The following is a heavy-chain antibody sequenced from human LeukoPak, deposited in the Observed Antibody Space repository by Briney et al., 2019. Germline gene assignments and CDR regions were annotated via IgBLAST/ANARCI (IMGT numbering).Heavy chain of an antibody. CDR3: ARDLFYDSSGYAFDI. D-gene: IGHD3-22*01. Sequence: GGSLRLSRAASGFTFSRYSMNWVRQAPGKGLECVSSISSSSSYIYYADSVKGRFTISRDNAKNSLYLQMNSLRAEDTAVYYCARDLFYDSSGYAFDIWGQGTMVTVSS. CDR1: GFTFSRYS. CDR2: ISSSSSYI. V-gene: IGHV3-21*01. J-gene: IGHJ3*02.